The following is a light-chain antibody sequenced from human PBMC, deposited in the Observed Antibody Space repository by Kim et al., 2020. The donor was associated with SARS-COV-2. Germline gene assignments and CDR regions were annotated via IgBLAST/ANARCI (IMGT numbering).Light chain of an antibody. V-gene: IGLV6-57*03. CDR3: QSYDADNPWV. J-gene: IGLJ3*02. CDR1: SGNIGSNY. CDR2: RDD. Sequence: NFMLTQPQSVSESPGKTVIISCTRSSGNIGSNYVQWYQQRPGSAPTTVIYRDDERPSGVPARFSGSIDSSSNSASLTISGLKTEDEADYYCQSYDADNPWVLGGGTKVTVL.